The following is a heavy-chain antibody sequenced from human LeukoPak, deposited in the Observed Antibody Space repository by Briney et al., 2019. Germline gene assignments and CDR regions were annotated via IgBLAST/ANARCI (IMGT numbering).Heavy chain of an antibody. J-gene: IGHJ3*02. Sequence: GASVTVSCKASGYSFTGHYMHWVRQAPGQGLEWMGWINTDSGNPTYAQGFTGRFVFSVDSSVSTAYLQISNLMPEDTAKYYCAREILRFDIWGQGTTVTVSS. CDR3: AREILRFDI. CDR1: GYSFTGHY. CDR2: INTDSGNP. V-gene: IGHV7-4-1*02.